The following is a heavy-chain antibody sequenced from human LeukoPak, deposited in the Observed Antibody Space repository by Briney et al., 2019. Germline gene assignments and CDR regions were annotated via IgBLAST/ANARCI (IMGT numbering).Heavy chain of an antibody. J-gene: IGHJ4*02. CDR3: ATARCSGGYCYSSPFDY. V-gene: IGHV4-59*08. D-gene: IGHD2-15*01. CDR1: GGSISSYY. CDR2: IYYSGST. Sequence: PSETLSLTCTVSGGSISSYYWSWIRQPPGKGLEWIGYIYYSGSTNYNPSLKSRVTISVDTSKNQFSLKLSSVTAADTAVYYCATARCSGGYCYSSPFDYWGQGTLVTVSS.